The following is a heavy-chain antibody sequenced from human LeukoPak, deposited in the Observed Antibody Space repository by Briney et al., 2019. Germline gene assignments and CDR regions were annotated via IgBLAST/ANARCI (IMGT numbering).Heavy chain of an antibody. D-gene: IGHD3-22*01. V-gene: IGHV7-4-1*02. CDR2: INTNTGNP. CDR3: ARSSGYQYVWFSSYYYYGMDV. Sequence: GASVKVSCKASGYTFTSYAMNWVRQAPGQGLEWMGWINTNTGNPTYAQGFTGRFVFSLDTSVSTAYLQISSLKAEDTAVYYCARSSGYQYVWFSSYYYYGMDVWGQGTTVTVSS. J-gene: IGHJ6*02. CDR1: GYTFTSYA.